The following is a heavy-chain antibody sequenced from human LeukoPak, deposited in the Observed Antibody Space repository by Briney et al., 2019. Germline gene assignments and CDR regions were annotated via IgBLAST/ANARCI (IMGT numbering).Heavy chain of an antibody. J-gene: IGHJ4*02. CDR2: MNPNSGAK. D-gene: IGHD2-2*01. Sequence: ASVKVSCKASGYTFTDSYIHWVRQAPGLGLEWMGWMNPNSGAKNYAEKFQGRVTMTRDTSISTAYMELSRLRSDDTAVYYCARGVVPAAMNFDYWGQGTLVTVSS. V-gene: IGHV1-2*02. CDR1: GYTFTDSY. CDR3: ARGVVPAAMNFDY.